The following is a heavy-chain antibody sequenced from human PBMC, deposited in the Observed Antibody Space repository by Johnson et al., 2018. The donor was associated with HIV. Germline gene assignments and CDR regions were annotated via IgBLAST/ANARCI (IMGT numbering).Heavy chain of an antibody. J-gene: IGHJ3*02. CDR2: IKGDGSEE. Sequence: VQLVESGGGSVQPGGFLRLSCAASGFSFSNYWMSWVRQAPGKGLEWVANIKGDGSEEYYVDSMEGRFTISRDNAKNSLYLQMDNLRVEDTAMYYCARDGLYSSPWDAFDIWGQGTMVTVSS. V-gene: IGHV3-7*05. CDR1: GFSFSNYW. CDR3: ARDGLYSSPWDAFDI. D-gene: IGHD6-19*01.